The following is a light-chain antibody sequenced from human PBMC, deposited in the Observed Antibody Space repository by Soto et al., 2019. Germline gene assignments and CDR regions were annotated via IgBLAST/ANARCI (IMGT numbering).Light chain of an antibody. Sequence: QSVLSQPPSVSGAPGQRITISCTGSSSNIGANYDVHWYRQVPGTAPKLLMSGDNNRPSGVADRFSGSKSGTSASLAITRLQAEYEADSYCQSYDSSLNRVFGTGTKVTVL. J-gene: IGLJ1*01. CDR2: GDN. CDR3: QSYDSSLNRV. CDR1: SSNIGANYD. V-gene: IGLV1-40*01.